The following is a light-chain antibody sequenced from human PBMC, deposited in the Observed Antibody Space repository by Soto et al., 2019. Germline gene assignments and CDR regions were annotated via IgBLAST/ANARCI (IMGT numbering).Light chain of an antibody. CDR3: KQHDSWPRT. CDR2: GAS. CDR1: QSVSSSY. V-gene: IGKV3-20*01. Sequence: EIVLTQSPGTLSLSPGERATLSCRASQSVSSSYLAWYQQKPGQAPRLLIYGASSRATGIQDRFSGSGSGTDFTLTIRSLQSEDFAVYYCKQHDSWPRTFGQGTKVDIK. J-gene: IGKJ1*01.